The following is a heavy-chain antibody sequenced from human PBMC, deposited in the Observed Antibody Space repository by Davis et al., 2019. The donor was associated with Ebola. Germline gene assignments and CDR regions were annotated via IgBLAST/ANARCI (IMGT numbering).Heavy chain of an antibody. Sequence: GESLKISCAASGFTFSSYGMHWVRQAPGKGLEWVAFIRYDGSNKYYADSVKGRFTISRDNSKNTLYLQMNSLRAEDTAVYYCARGQLTSNIVVVTASHFDYWGQGNLVTVSS. CDR1: GFTFSSYG. V-gene: IGHV3-30*02. CDR3: ARGQLTSNIVVVTASHFDY. D-gene: IGHD2-21*02. CDR2: IRYDGSNK. J-gene: IGHJ4*02.